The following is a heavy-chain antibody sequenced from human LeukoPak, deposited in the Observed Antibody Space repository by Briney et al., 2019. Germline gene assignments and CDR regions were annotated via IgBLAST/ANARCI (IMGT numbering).Heavy chain of an antibody. Sequence: GASVKVSCKASGGTFSSHSFNWVRQAPGQGLEWLGGIIPVSSTTKYAQNFQGRVTITADESSSTAYMELRSLRSEDTAVYYCAGYGYNYWGQGTLVTVSS. CDR1: GGTFSSHS. CDR3: AGYGYNY. V-gene: IGHV1-69*13. CDR2: IIPVSSTT. J-gene: IGHJ4*02. D-gene: IGHD5-18*01.